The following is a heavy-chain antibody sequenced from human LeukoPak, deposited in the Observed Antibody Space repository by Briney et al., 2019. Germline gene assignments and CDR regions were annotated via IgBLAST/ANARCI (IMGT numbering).Heavy chain of an antibody. J-gene: IGHJ6*02. CDR1: GYTFTDYY. Sequence: GASVKVSCKAFGYTFTDYYMHWVRQAPGQGLEWMGRIIPILGIANYAQKFQGRVTITADKSTSTAYMELSSLRSEDTAVYYCARARATSYGYAHYYYGMDVWGQGTTVTVSS. D-gene: IGHD5-18*01. CDR2: IIPILGIA. V-gene: IGHV1-69*04. CDR3: ARARATSYGYAHYYYGMDV.